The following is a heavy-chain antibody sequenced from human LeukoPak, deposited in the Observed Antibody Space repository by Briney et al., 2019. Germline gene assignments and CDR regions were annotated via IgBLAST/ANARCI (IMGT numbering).Heavy chain of an antibody. CDR1: GDSITNGNYH. V-gene: IGHV4-61*09. D-gene: IGHD6-13*01. J-gene: IGHJ6*02. Sequence: KTSQTLSLTCSVSGDSITNGNYHWSWIRQPAGRGLEWIGQIYTSGRTNYSPSLKSRVTISMDTSKNQFSLKLSSVTAADTAVYYCARGVAAAGTQEYYYYGMDVWGQGTTVTVSS. CDR2: IYTSGRT. CDR3: ARGVAAAGTQEYYYYGMDV.